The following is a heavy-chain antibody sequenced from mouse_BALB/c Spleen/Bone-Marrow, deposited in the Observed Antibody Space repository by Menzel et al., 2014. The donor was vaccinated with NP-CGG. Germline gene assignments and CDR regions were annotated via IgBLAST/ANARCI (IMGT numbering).Heavy chain of an antibody. CDR2: IDPYYGGT. J-gene: IGHJ1*01. CDR1: GYPFTGYN. V-gene: IGHV1-39*01. D-gene: IGHD3-3*01. CDR3: ARVGDNRHFDV. Sequence: EVKLVESGPELEKPGASVKISCKASGYPFTGYNMNWVKQSNGKSLEWIGNIDPYYGGTDYNQKFKGKATLTADKSSSTAYMQLKSLTSEDSAVYYCARVGDNRHFDVWGAGTTVTVSS.